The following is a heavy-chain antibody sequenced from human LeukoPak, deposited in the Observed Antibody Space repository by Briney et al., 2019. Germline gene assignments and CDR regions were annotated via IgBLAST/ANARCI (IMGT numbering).Heavy chain of an antibody. D-gene: IGHD3-9*01. V-gene: IGHV3-43D*03. CDR1: GFTSDDYA. J-gene: IGHJ4*02. CDR2: ISWDGGST. CDR3: AKGQLYYDILTGAFDFDY. Sequence: GGSLRLSCAASGFTSDDYAMHWVRQAPGKGLEWVSLISWDGGSTYYADSVKGRFTISRDNSKNSLYLQMNSLRAEDTALYYCAKGQLYYDILTGAFDFDYWGQGTLVTVSS.